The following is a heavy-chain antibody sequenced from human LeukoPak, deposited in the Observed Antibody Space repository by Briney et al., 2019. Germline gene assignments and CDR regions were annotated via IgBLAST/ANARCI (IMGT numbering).Heavy chain of an antibody. J-gene: IGHJ4*02. CDR2: ISGSGGST. V-gene: IGHV3-23*01. Sequence: GGSLRLSCAASGFTFSSYAMSWVRQAPGKGLEWVSAISGSGGSTYYADSVKGRFTISRDNSKNTLYLQMNSLRAEDTAVYYCAKVWKRDYYGSGSFSNYFDYWGQGTLVTVSS. D-gene: IGHD3-10*01. CDR3: AKVWKRDYYGSGSFSNYFDY. CDR1: GFTFSSYA.